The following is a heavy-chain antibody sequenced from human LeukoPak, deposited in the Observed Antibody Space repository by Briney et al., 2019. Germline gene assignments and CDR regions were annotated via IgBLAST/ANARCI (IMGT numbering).Heavy chain of an antibody. Sequence: SVNVSCMASGYTFTVYYMHWVRQAPGQGLEWMGWINPNSGGTNYAQKFQGRVTMTRDTSISTAYMEMSRLRSDDTAVYYCARLTTTVTSFDYWGQGTLVTVSS. CDR1: GYTFTVYY. CDR2: INPNSGGT. J-gene: IGHJ4*02. V-gene: IGHV1-2*02. CDR3: ARLTTTVTSFDY. D-gene: IGHD4-17*01.